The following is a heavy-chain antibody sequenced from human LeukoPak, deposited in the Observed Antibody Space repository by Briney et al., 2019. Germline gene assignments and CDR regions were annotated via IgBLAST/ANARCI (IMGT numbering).Heavy chain of an antibody. CDR3: ARSSETIFGVDIAVFEF. V-gene: IGHV4-39*01. CDR2: IYYSGST. D-gene: IGHD3-3*01. CDR1: GGSISSSSYY. Sequence: SETLSLTCTVSGGSISSSSYYWGWIRQPPGKGLEWIGGIYYSGSTYYNPSLKSRVTISVDTSKNQFSLKLSSVTAADTAVYYCARSSETIFGVDIAVFEFWGQGTLVTVSS. J-gene: IGHJ4*02.